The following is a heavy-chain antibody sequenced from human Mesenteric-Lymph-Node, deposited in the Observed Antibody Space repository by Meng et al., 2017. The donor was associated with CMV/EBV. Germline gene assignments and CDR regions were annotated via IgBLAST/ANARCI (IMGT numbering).Heavy chain of an antibody. Sequence: GGSLRLSCAASGFTFSSYAMSWVRQAPGKGLEWVSAISGSGGSTYYADSVKGRFTISRDNSKNSLYLQMNSLRAEDTAVYYCASSLRALGGMDVWGQGTTVTVSS. J-gene: IGHJ6*02. CDR3: ASSLRALGGMDV. CDR1: GFTFSSYA. V-gene: IGHV3-23*01. CDR2: ISGSGGST. D-gene: IGHD4-17*01.